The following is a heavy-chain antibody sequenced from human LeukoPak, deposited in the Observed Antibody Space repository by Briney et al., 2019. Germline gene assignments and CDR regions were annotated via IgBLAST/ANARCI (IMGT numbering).Heavy chain of an antibody. Sequence: GGSLRLSCAASGFIFTTYSVNWVRQAPGKGLEWVSYISSSTNTIYYADSVKGRFTISRDNAKNSLFLQMNSLRDEDTAVYYCARGGYGANDDAFDIWGQGTMVTVSS. D-gene: IGHD4-23*01. V-gene: IGHV3-48*02. J-gene: IGHJ3*02. CDR3: ARGGYGANDDAFDI. CDR1: GFIFTTYS. CDR2: ISSSTNTI.